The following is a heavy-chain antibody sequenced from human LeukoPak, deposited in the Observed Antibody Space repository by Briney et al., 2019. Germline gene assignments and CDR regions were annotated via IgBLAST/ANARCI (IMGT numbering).Heavy chain of an antibody. Sequence: PGGSLRHSCAASGFTFSSYGMQWVRQAPGKGLEWVAVISHDGTVQHYADSVKGRFTISRDNSDYTLYLQMNSLRAEDTAVYYCARDDAVDGGYLDYWGQGALVTVSS. CDR3: ARDDAVDGGYLDY. J-gene: IGHJ4*02. CDR1: GFTFSSYG. CDR2: ISHDGTVQ. D-gene: IGHD6-19*01. V-gene: IGHV3-30*03.